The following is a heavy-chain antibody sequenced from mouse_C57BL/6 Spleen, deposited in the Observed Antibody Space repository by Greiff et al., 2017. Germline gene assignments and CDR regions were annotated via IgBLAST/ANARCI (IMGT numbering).Heavy chain of an antibody. Sequence: EVQVVESGPGLVKPSQSLSLTCSVTGYSITSGYYWNWIRQFPGNKLEWMGYISYDGSNNYNPSLKNRISITRDPSKNQFFLQLNSVTTEDTATYYCARDHYYGSSFYFDYWGQGTTLTVSS. CDR3: ARDHYYGSSFYFDY. D-gene: IGHD1-1*01. J-gene: IGHJ2*01. CDR1: GYSITSGYY. CDR2: ISYDGSN. V-gene: IGHV3-6*01.